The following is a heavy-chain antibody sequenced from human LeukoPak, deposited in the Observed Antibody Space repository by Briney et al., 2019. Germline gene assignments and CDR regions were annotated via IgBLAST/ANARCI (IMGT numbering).Heavy chain of an antibody. V-gene: IGHV3-64*01. CDR1: GXXFXXYV. Sequence: GGSLRLSCAASGXXFXXYVMXWXXXAPXXXXXXVXXIXSNGGSTYYXXSVKGRFTISRDNSKNTLYLQMGSLRAEDMAVYYCARGGDQLLSPFDYWGQGTLVTVSS. CDR3: ARGGDQLLSPFDY. CDR2: IXSNGGST. D-gene: IGHD2-2*01. J-gene: IGHJ4*02.